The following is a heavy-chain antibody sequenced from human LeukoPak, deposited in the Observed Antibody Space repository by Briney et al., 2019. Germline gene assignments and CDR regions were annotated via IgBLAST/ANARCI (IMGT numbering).Heavy chain of an antibody. J-gene: IGHJ3*02. Sequence: ASVKVSCKAFGYTFTSNYMHWVRQAPGQGPEWMGVISPSGGSTTYAQKFQGRVTMTTDTSTSTAYMELRSLRSDDTAVYYCARQGYCSGGSCYSSGGIAFDIWGQGTMVTVSS. D-gene: IGHD2-15*01. CDR3: ARQGYCSGGSCYSSGGIAFDI. CDR1: GYTFTSNY. V-gene: IGHV1-46*01. CDR2: ISPSGGST.